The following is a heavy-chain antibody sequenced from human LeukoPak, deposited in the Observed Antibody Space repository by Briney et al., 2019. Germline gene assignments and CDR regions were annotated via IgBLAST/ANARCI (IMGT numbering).Heavy chain of an antibody. Sequence: GGSLRLSCAASGFTFSSYWMHWVRQAPGKGLVWVSLINSDGSTTTYADSVKGRFTISRDNSKNTLYLQMNSLRAGDTAVYYCARGPRDIVVVDAHYFDYWGQGTLVTVSS. CDR2: INSDGSTT. J-gene: IGHJ4*02. V-gene: IGHV3-74*01. CDR3: ARGPRDIVVVDAHYFDY. D-gene: IGHD2-15*01. CDR1: GFTFSSYW.